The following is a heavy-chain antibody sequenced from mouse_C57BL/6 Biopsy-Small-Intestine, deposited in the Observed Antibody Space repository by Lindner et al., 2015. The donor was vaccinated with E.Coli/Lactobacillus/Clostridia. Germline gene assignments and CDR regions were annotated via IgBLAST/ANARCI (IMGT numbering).Heavy chain of an antibody. V-gene: IGHV10-1*01. CDR3: VRQGYDGYSWFAY. D-gene: IGHD2-3*01. J-gene: IGHJ3*01. CDR1: GFSFNTYA. CDR2: IRSKSNNYAT. Sequence: VQLQESGGGLVQPKGSLKLSCAASGFSFNTYAMNWVRQAPGKGLEWVARIRSKSNNYATYYADSVKDRFTISRDDSESMLYLQMNNLKTEDTAMYYCVRQGYDGYSWFAYWGQGTLVTASA.